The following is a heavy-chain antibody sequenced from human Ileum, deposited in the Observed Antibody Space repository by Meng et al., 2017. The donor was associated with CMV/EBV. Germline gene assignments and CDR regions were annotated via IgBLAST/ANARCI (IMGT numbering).Heavy chain of an antibody. Sequence: ASVKVSCKASGYTFASNIINWVRQAPGQGLEWMGWIKVNSGDTRYAPKFQGRVTMTRDTSIDTAYMELNSLKSDDTAVYYCARDPGCDDPTCYGIGWDLWGQGSLVTVSS. V-gene: IGHV1-2*02. D-gene: IGHD2-21*01. J-gene: IGHJ5*02. CDR1: GYTFASNI. CDR2: IKVNSGDT. CDR3: ARDPGCDDPTCYGIGWDL.